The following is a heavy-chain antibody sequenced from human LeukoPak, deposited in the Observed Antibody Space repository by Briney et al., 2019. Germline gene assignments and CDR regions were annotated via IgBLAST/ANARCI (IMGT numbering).Heavy chain of an antibody. D-gene: IGHD3-16*01. CDR2: IIPIFGTA. J-gene: IGHJ5*02. V-gene: IGHV1-69*05. CDR1: GGTFSRYA. Sequence: SVKVSCKASGGTFSRYAISWVRQAPGQGVEWMGGIIPIFGTATYPQKFQGRVTITTDESTSTAYMALSNLRSEDTAVYYCATGRIRGWFDPWGQVTLVTVSS. CDR3: ATGRIRGWFDP.